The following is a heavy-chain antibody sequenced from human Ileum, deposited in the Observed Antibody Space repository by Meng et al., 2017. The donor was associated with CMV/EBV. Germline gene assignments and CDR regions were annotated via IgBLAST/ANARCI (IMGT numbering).Heavy chain of an antibody. J-gene: IGHJ3*02. CDR3: AKCISTCQTRGFDM. D-gene: IGHD2-2*01. CDR2: ISDNGATT. CDR1: GFTFSSYA. V-gene: IGHV3-23*01. Sequence: GGSLRLSCATSGFTFSSYALSWVRQAPGKGLEWVSAISDNGATTHYADSVKGRFTMSRDNSKNTLYLQMNSLRVEDTAMYYCAKCISTCQTRGFDMWGQGTRVT.